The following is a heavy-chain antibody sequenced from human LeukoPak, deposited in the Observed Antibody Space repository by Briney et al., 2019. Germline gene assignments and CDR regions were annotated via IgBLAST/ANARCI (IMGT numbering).Heavy chain of an antibody. CDR2: ISSSSYI. CDR3: ARGRGGYYFDY. V-gene: IGHV3-21*01. J-gene: IGHJ4*02. Sequence: GGSLRLSCAASGFTFSSYSMTWVRQAPGKGLEWVSSISSSSYIYYADSVKGRFTISRDNAKNSLYLQMNSLRAEDTAVYYCARGRGGYYFDYWGQGTLVTVSS. D-gene: IGHD3-16*01. CDR1: GFTFSSYS.